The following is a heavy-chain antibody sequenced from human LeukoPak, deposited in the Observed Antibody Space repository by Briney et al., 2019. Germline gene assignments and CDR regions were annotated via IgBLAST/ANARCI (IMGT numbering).Heavy chain of an antibody. Sequence: ETLSLTCTVSGGSISSSSYYWGWIRQPPGKGLEWVSSISSSSSYIYYADSVKGRLTISRDNAKNSLYLQMNSLRAEDTAVFYCAKFDGDAFDIWGQGTMVTVSS. J-gene: IGHJ3*02. V-gene: IGHV3-21*01. D-gene: IGHD3-9*01. CDR1: GGSISSSS. CDR2: ISSSSSYI. CDR3: AKFDGDAFDI.